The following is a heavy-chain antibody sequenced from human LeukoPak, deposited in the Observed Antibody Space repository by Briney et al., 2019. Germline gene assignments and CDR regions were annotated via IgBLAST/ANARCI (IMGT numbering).Heavy chain of an antibody. D-gene: IGHD1-14*01. CDR1: GGTFSSYA. J-gene: IGHJ6*03. Sequence: SVKVSCKASGGTFSSYAISWVRQAPGQGLEWMGGIIPIFGTANYAQKFQGRVTITADKSTSTAYMELSSLRSEDTAVYYCARDDRSHYKIHVLSDYYYMDVWGKGTTVTVSS. CDR2: IIPIFGTA. CDR3: ARDDRSHYKIHVLSDYYYMDV. V-gene: IGHV1-69*06.